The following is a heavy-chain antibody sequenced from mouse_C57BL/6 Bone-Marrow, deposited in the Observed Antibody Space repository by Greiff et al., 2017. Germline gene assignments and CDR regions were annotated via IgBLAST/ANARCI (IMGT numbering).Heavy chain of an antibody. Sequence: VQLQESGAELARPGASVKLSCKASGYTFTSYGINWVKQRTGQGLEWIGEIYPRSGNTYYNEKFKGKATLTADKSSSTAYMELRSLTSEDSAVYFCAREDGYAFAYWGQGTLVTVSA. D-gene: IGHD2-2*01. CDR3: AREDGYAFAY. J-gene: IGHJ3*01. V-gene: IGHV1-81*01. CDR2: IYPRSGNT. CDR1: GYTFTSYG.